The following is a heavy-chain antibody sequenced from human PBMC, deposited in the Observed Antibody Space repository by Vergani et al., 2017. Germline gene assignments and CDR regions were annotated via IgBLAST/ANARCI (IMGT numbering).Heavy chain of an antibody. V-gene: IGHV4-34*01. D-gene: IGHD3-10*01. CDR2: INHSGST. J-gene: IGHJ3*02. CDR3: ARDSGTADSFDI. CDR1: GGSFSGYY. Sequence: QVQLQQWGAGLLKPSETLSLTCAVYGGSFSGYYWSWIRQPPGKGLEWIGEINHSGSTNYNPSLKSRVTISVDTSKNQFSLKLSYVTAADTAVYYCARDSGTADSFDIWGQGTMVTVSS.